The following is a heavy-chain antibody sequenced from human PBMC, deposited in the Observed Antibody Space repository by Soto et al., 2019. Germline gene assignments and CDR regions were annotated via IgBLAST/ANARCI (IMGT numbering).Heavy chain of an antibody. J-gene: IGHJ4*02. D-gene: IGHD1-1*01. CDR1: GFTLSTYW. CDR3: VMEFGKGDY. Sequence: EVQLVESGGGLVQPGGSLRLSCVVSGFTLSTYWKHWVRQAPGKGLVWVSRIKSDGSSTNYADSVKGRFAVSRDNAKNTLFLQMNGLRDEDTAVYYCVMEFGKGDYWGQGTLVTVSS. V-gene: IGHV3-74*01. CDR2: IKSDGSST.